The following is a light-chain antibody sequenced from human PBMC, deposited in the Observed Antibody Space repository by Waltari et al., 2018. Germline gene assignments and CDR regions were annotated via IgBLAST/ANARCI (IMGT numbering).Light chain of an antibody. Sequence: QSVLTQPPSASGTPGQRVSISCSGSSSNIGSKSVNWYQQVPGTAPKLLIYSSKPRPSWVPDRFSGPKSGTSASLAISGLQSEDEADYYCATWDDSLNGLFGGGTKLTVL. CDR3: ATWDDSLNGL. CDR1: SSNIGSKS. V-gene: IGLV1-44*01. CDR2: SSK. J-gene: IGLJ2*01.